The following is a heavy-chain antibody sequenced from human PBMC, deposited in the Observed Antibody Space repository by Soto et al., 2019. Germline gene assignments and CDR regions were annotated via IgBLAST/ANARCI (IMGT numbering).Heavy chain of an antibody. V-gene: IGHV1-18*01. CDR3: ARDGEHGYMVYYFDY. J-gene: IGHJ4*02. CDR2: ISAYNGNT. CDR1: GYTFTSYG. Sequence: QVQLVQSGAEVKKPGASVKVSCKASGYTFTSYGISWVRQAPGQGLEWMGWISAYNGNTNYAPKLKGRVTMTTDTSTSTAYMELRSLRSDDTAVYYCARDGEHGYMVYYFDYWGQGTLVTVSS. D-gene: IGHD5-12*01.